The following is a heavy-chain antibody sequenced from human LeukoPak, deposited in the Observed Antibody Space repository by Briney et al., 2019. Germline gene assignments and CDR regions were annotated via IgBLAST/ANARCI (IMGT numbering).Heavy chain of an antibody. Sequence: GGSLRLSCAASGFTFSSFSMNWVRQAPGKGLEWISYISSSSSSTYYADSVKGRITISRDNAKNSLYLQMNSLRAEDTAVYYCARVIGSYGDSAYWGQGTLVTVSS. CDR3: ARVIGSYGDSAY. CDR2: ISSSSSST. J-gene: IGHJ4*02. D-gene: IGHD4-17*01. CDR1: GFTFSSFS. V-gene: IGHV3-48*04.